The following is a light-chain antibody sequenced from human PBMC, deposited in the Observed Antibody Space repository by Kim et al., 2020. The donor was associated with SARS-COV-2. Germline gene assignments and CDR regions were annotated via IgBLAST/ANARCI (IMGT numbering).Light chain of an antibody. CDR3: QQHGSSPET. CDR1: LSVFSLF. Sequence: PGESATLSCRASLSVFSLFLAWYQQKFGQAPRLLIYGASSRATGIPDRFRGSGSGTDFTLTISRLEPEDSAVYYCQQHGSSPETFGQGTKVDIK. J-gene: IGKJ1*01. CDR2: GAS. V-gene: IGKV3-20*01.